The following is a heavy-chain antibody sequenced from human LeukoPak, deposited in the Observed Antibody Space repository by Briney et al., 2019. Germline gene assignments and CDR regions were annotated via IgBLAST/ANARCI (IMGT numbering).Heavy chain of an antibody. CDR3: ARGISPSFDI. Sequence: PSETLSLTCTVSGGSISSYYWSWIRQPPGKGLEWIGYIYYSGSTNYNPSLKSRVTISVDTSKNQFSLKLSSVTAADTAVYYCARGISPSFDIWSQGTMVTVSS. CDR1: GGSISSYY. V-gene: IGHV4-59*01. J-gene: IGHJ3*02. D-gene: IGHD3-3*01. CDR2: IYYSGST.